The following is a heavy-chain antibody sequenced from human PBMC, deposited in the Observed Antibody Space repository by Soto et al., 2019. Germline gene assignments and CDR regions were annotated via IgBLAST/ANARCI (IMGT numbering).Heavy chain of an antibody. Sequence: GWSLRLSCAASGFTFSDYSMNLVRQSPGKGLEWVSSISSRSDYIYYADSVKGRFTISRDNAKNSLYLQMNSLRAEDTAVYYCARDPSYGGPGPWGKGTLVTVSS. V-gene: IGHV3-21*01. CDR1: GFTFSDYS. J-gene: IGHJ4*02. CDR3: ARDPSYGGPGP. D-gene: IGHD4-17*01. CDR2: ISSRSDYI.